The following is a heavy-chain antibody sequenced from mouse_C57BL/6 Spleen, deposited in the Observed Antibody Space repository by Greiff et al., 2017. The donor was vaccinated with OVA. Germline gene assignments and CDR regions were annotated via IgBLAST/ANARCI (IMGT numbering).Heavy chain of an antibody. J-gene: IGHJ4*01. Sequence: QVQLQQSGAELVKPGASVTISCKASGYTFTDYYINWVKQRPGQGLEWIGKIGPGSGSTYYNEKFKGKATLTADKSSSTAYMQLSSLTSEDSAVYFWARELSTTVVEDAMDYWGQGTSVTVSS. V-gene: IGHV1-77*01. CDR2: IGPGSGST. CDR3: ARELSTTVVEDAMDY. CDR1: GYTFTDYY. D-gene: IGHD1-1*01.